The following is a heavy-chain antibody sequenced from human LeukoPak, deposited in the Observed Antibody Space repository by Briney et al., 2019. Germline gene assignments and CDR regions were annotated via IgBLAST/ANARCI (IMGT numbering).Heavy chain of an antibody. CDR1: GFTFSYYA. CDR2: NDGSGETT. D-gene: IGHD3-10*02. CDR3: ATYVRGDFDY. J-gene: IGHJ4*02. V-gene: IGHV3-23*01. Sequence: PGGSLRLSCVGSGFTFSYYAMSWVRQAPGKGLEWVSTNDGSGETTYYAASVKGRFTISRDNSKNTLYLQMTSLRAEDTAVYYCATYVRGDFDYWGQGTLVTVSS.